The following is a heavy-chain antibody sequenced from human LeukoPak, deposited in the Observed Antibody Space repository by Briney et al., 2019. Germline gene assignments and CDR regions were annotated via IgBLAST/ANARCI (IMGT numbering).Heavy chain of an antibody. CDR3: ASLGIAAAGTIDY. CDR2: ISSSGSTI. CDR1: GFTFSSYE. V-gene: IGHV3-48*03. Sequence: GGSLRLSCAASGFTFSSYEMNWVRQAPGKGLEWVSYISSSGSTIYYADSVKGRFTISRDNAKNSLYLQMNSLRAEDTAVYYCASLGIAAAGTIDYWGQGTLVTVSS. D-gene: IGHD6-13*01. J-gene: IGHJ4*02.